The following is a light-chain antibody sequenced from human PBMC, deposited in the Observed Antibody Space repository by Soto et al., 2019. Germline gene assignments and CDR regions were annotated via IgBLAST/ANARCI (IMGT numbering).Light chain of an antibody. Sequence: QSALTQPASVSGSPGQSITISCTGTSSDVGGYNYVSWYQQHPGKAPKLMIYDVSNRPSGVSNRFSGSKSGNMASLTISGLQAEDEADYYCSSYTSSSTHWVFGGGTQLTVL. CDR3: SSYTSSSTHWV. V-gene: IGLV2-14*01. J-gene: IGLJ3*02. CDR2: DVS. CDR1: SSDVGGYNY.